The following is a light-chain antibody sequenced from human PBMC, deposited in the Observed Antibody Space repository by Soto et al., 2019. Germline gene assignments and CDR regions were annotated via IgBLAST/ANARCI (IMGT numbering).Light chain of an antibody. V-gene: IGKV1-39*01. CDR1: QNIVGY. CDR3: QQLNS. Sequence: DIQMTQSPSSLSASVGDRVTITCRASQNIVGYLNWYQHKPGKAPKLLIYAASSLLSGVPSRFSGSGSGTDFTLTISSLQPEDFTTYYCQQLNSFGPGTKVDIK. CDR2: AAS. J-gene: IGKJ3*01.